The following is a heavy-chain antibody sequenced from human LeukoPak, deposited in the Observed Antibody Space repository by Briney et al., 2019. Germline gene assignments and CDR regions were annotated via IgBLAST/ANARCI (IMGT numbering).Heavy chain of an antibody. CDR2: ISGSGGST. Sequence: RGSPRLSCAASGFTFSSYAVSWVRQAPGKGLEWVSAISGSGGSTYYADSVKGRFTISRDNSKNTLYLQMNSLRAEDTAVYYCAKGTVVVAASALFDFWGQGTLVTVSS. D-gene: IGHD2-15*01. CDR1: GFTFSSYA. V-gene: IGHV3-23*01. J-gene: IGHJ4*02. CDR3: AKGTVVVAASALFDF.